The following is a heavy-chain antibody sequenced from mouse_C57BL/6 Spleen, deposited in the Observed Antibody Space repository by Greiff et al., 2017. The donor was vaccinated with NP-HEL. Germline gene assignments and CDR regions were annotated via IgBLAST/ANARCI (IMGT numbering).Heavy chain of an antibody. CDR1: GFSLSTFGMG. J-gene: IGHJ2*01. Sequence: QVTLKVSGPGILQPSQTLSLTCSFSGFSLSTFGMGVGWIRQPSGKGLEWLAHIWWDDDKYYNPALKSRLTISKATSKNQVFLKIANVDTADTATYYCARIVAPYYYGSRPGNFDYWGQGTTLTVSS. V-gene: IGHV8-8*01. CDR2: IWWDDDK. CDR3: ARIVAPYYYGSRPGNFDY. D-gene: IGHD1-1*01.